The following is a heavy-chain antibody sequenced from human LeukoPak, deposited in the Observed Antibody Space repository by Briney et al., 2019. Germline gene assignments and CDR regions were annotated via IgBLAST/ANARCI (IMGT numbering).Heavy chain of an antibody. D-gene: IGHD3-22*01. CDR3: ARFPKYYYDSSGVWDY. V-gene: IGHV1-18*01. CDR2: ISAYNCNT. J-gene: IGHJ4*02. CDR1: GGTFSSYA. Sequence: ASVKVSCKASGGTFSSYAISWVRQAPGQGLEWMGWISAYNCNTNYAQKLQGRVTMTTDTSTSTAYMELRSLRSDDTAVYYCARFPKYYYDSSGVWDYWGQGTLVTVSS.